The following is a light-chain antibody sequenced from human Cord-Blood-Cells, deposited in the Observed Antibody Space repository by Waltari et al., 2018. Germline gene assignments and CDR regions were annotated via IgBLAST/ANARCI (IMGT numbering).Light chain of an antibody. CDR2: EDN. J-gene: IGLJ2*01. CDR1: SGSISSNY. V-gene: IGLV6-57*01. Sequence: NFMLTQPHSVSESPGKTVTISCTRSSGSISSNYVQWYQQRPGSSPTTLIYEDNQRPSVVPDRFSGSIDSSSNSASLTISGLKTEDEADYYCQSYDSSNQVFGGGTKLTVL. CDR3: QSYDSSNQV.